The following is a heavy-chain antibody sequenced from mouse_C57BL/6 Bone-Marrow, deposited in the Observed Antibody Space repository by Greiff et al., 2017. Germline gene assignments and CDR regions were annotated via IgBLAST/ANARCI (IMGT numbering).Heavy chain of an antibody. D-gene: IGHD2-3*01. CDR1: GYTFTSYG. Sequence: VQLQQSGAELARPGASVKLSCKASGYTFTSYGISWVKQRTGQGLEWIGEIYPRSGNTYYNEKFKGKATLTADKSSSTAYREFRSLTSEDSSVYFCARDDGYPLYYYAMDDWGQGTSVTVSS. V-gene: IGHV1-81*01. J-gene: IGHJ4*01. CDR2: IYPRSGNT. CDR3: ARDDGYPLYYYAMDD.